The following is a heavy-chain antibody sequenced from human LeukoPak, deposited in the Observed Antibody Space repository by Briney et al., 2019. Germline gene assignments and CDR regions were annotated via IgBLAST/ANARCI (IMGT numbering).Heavy chain of an antibody. CDR3: ARDRERAYYYDSSGYSGDYAFDI. D-gene: IGHD3-22*01. V-gene: IGHV1-69*05. CDR2: IIPIFGTA. CDR1: GGIFSNYA. J-gene: IGHJ3*02. Sequence: GASVKVSCKASGGIFSNYAISWVRQAPGQGLEWMGGIIPIFGTANYAQKFQGRVTITRDTSASTAYMELSSLRSEDMAVYYCARDRERAYYYDSSGYSGDYAFDIWGQGTMVTVSS.